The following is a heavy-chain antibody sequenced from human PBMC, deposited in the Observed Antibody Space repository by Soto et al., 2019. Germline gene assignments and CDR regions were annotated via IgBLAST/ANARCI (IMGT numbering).Heavy chain of an antibody. CDR2: IYPGDSDT. Sequence: GESLKISCKGSGYSFTIYWIGWVRQMPGKGLEWMGIIYPGDSDTRYSPSFQGQVTISADKSISTAYLQWSSLKASDTAMYYCETLMSAAVPAYWGQGTLVTVSS. J-gene: IGHJ4*02. D-gene: IGHD6-13*01. CDR3: ETLMSAAVPAY. V-gene: IGHV5-51*01. CDR1: GYSFTIYW.